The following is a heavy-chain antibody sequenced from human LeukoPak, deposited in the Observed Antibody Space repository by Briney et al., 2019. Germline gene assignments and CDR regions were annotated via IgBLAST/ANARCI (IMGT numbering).Heavy chain of an antibody. V-gene: IGHV3-48*03. CDR3: ARRFRD. CDR1: GLGFSGFE. Sequence: GGSLRLSCVGSGLGFSGFELNWVRQAPGKGLDWVSYISDDGGKQMYGDSVKGRFTISRDNAKNSLDLQMNNLRAEDSGIYYCARRFRDWGQGILVTVSS. J-gene: IGHJ4*02. CDR2: ISDDGGKQ. D-gene: IGHD5-24*01.